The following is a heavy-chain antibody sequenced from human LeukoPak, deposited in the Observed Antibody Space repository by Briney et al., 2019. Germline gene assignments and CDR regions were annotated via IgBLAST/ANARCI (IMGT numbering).Heavy chain of an antibody. CDR3: ASSYYYDSSGYPSLFDY. D-gene: IGHD3-22*01. Sequence: SETLSLTCTVSGDSINAYYWSWIRQPPGKGLEWIGYIYYSGSTNYNPSLKSRVTISVDTSKNQFSLKLSSVTAADTAVYYCASSYYYDSSGYPSLFDYWGQGTLVTVSS. J-gene: IGHJ4*02. CDR1: GDSINAYY. CDR2: IYYSGST. V-gene: IGHV4-59*08.